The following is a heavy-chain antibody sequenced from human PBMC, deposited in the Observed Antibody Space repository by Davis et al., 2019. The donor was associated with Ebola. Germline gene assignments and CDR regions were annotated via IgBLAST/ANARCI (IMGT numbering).Heavy chain of an antibody. CDR3: ARGKTVAGTRGLSWFDP. J-gene: IGHJ5*02. D-gene: IGHD6-19*01. CDR1: GYIFTSYA. CDR2: INAGNGDT. V-gene: IGHV1-3*01. Sequence: ASVKVSCKASGYIFTSYAIHWVRQAPAQRPEWMGWINAGNGDTKYSQKFRGRVTITRDTSASTSYMELSSLRTEDTAVFYSARGKTVAGTRGLSWFDPWGPGTLVTVSS.